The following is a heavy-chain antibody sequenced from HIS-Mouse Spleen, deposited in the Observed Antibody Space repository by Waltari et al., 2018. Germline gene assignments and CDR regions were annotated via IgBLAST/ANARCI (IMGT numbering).Heavy chain of an antibody. CDR2: IYSGGST. V-gene: IGHV3-53*01. J-gene: IGHJ2*01. CDR1: GFTVSTNF. Sequence: EVQLVESGGGLIQPGGSLRRPCAALGFTVSTNFLRRVGQAPGKGLEWVSVIYSGGSTYYADSVKGRFTISRDNSKNTLYLQMNSLRAEDTAVYYCARGGLAAAGWYFDLWGRGTLVTVSS. D-gene: IGHD6-13*01. CDR3: ARGGLAAAGWYFDL.